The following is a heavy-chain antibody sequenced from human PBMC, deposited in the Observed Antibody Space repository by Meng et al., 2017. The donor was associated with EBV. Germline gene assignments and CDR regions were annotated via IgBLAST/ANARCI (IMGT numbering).Heavy chain of an antibody. Sequence: VNLVELVLVLVYPRDDLTTCVTPSEFPFTSAWMTLVRQAPRKGLDWVGRIRSQVDGRTADYSAPVKGRFTISRDDSKHTLYLQMNSLKIEDSAVYYCTTDEGGSRFWGQGTLVTVSS. CDR3: TTDEGGSRF. CDR2: IRSQVDGRTA. J-gene: IGHJ4*02. CDR1: EFPFTSAW. D-gene: IGHD1-26*01. V-gene: IGHV3-15*01.